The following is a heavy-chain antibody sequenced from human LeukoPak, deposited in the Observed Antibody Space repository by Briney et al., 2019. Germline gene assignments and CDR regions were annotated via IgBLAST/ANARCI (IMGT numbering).Heavy chain of an antibody. CDR1: GGSISSYY. CDR2: IYYSGST. V-gene: IGHV4-59*01. D-gene: IGHD5-24*01. J-gene: IGHJ4*02. CDR3: ARVVPDGYSDY. Sequence: SETLSLTCTVSGGSISSYYWSWIRQPPGKGLEWIGYIYYSGSTNYNPSLKSRVTISVDTSKNQFSLKLSSVTAADTAVYYCARVVPDGYSDYWGQGTLVTVSS.